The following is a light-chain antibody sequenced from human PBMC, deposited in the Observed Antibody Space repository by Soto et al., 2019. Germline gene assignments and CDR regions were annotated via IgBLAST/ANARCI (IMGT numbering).Light chain of an antibody. CDR1: SSDVGGYNY. J-gene: IGLJ1*01. V-gene: IGLV2-8*01. CDR3: SSYAGSNDHV. Sequence: QSVLTQPPSASGSPGQSVTISCTGTSSDVGGYNYVSWYQQHPGTAPKLMIYEVSKRPSGVPDRFSGSKSGNTASLTVSGLQAEDEAYYYCSSYAGSNDHVFGTGTKLTVL. CDR2: EVS.